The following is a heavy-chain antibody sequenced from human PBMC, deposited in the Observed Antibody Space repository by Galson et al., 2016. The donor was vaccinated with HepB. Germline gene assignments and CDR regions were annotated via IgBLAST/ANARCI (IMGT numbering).Heavy chain of an antibody. CDR2: ISSTSSHV. CDR3: ARDDFKLSRSAGMDV. CDR1: GYTFSSYD. J-gene: IGHJ6*02. V-gene: IGHV3-21*01. D-gene: IGHD3/OR15-3a*01. Sequence: SLRLSCAASGYTFSSYDMNWVRQAPGKGLEWVSYISSTSSHVSYAESVRGRFTISRDNAKNSLYLQMNSLKAEDTAVYYCARDDFKLSRSAGMDVWGQGTTVTVSS.